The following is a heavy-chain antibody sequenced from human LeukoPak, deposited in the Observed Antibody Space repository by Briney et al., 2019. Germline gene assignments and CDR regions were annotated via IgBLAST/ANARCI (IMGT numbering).Heavy chain of an antibody. J-gene: IGHJ4*02. V-gene: IGHV4-34*01. CDR1: GGSFRGYY. CDR3: ARGVAAAAEYYFDY. CDR2: INHSGSS. D-gene: IGHD6-13*01. Sequence: SETLSLTCAVYGGSFRGYYWSWIRQPPGKGLEWIGEINHSGSSNYNPSLKSRVTISLDTSKNQFSLNLSSVTAADTAVYYCARGVAAAAEYYFDYWGQGTLVTVSS.